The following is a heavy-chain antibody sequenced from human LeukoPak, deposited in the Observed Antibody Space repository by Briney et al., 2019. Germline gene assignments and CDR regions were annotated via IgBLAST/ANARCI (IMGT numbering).Heavy chain of an antibody. CDR3: TRDRDDFWSGYPLGY. Sequence: GGSLRLSCGASGFTFGDYAMSWVRQAPGKGLEWVGFIRSKAYGGTTEYAASVKGRFTISRDDSKSIAYLQMNSLKTEDTAVYYCTRDRDDFWSGYPLGYWGQGTLVTVSS. V-gene: IGHV3-49*04. CDR1: GFTFGDYA. CDR2: IRSKAYGGTT. J-gene: IGHJ4*02. D-gene: IGHD3-3*01.